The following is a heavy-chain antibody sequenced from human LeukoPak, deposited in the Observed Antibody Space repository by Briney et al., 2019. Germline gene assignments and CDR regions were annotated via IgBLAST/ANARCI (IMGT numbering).Heavy chain of an antibody. J-gene: IGHJ3*02. CDR3: ARHRSGSYWRAFDI. D-gene: IGHD1-26*01. V-gene: IGHV4-59*08. CDR2: IYYSGST. Sequence: SETLSLTCTVSGGSISGYYWSWIRQPPGKGLEWIGYIYYSGSTNYNPSLKSRVTISVDTSKHQFSLKLSAVTAADTGVYYCARHRSGSYWRAFDIWGQGTMVTVSS. CDR1: GGSISGYY.